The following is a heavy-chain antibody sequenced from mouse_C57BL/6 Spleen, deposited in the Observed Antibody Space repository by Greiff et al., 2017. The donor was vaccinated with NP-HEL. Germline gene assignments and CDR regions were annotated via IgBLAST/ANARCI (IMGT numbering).Heavy chain of an antibody. Sequence: VQLQQSGPELVKPGASVKISCKASGYTFTDYYMNWVKQSHGKSLEWIGDINPNNGGTSYNQKFKGKATLTVDKSSSTAYMELRSLTSEDSAVYYCARSDDWAMDYWGQGTSVTGSS. CDR3: ARSDDWAMDY. V-gene: IGHV1-26*01. CDR2: INPNNGGT. J-gene: IGHJ4*01. D-gene: IGHD2-12*01. CDR1: GYTFTDYY.